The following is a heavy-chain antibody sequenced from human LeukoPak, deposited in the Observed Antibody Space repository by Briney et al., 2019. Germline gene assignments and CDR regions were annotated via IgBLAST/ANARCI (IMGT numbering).Heavy chain of an antibody. Sequence: WGSLTLSCAVSGFTFSGYAWSWVRQAPGGGLEWVSGMPGSGGDTFYADSVKGRFTISRDNSKSMLHLQMNVLRPEDAGVYYCARDLAYWRGECYSSDSFDIWGQGTMLIVSS. J-gene: IGHJ3*02. V-gene: IGHV3-23*01. CDR1: GFTFSGYA. D-gene: IGHD2-21*01. CDR3: ARDLAYWRGECYSSDSFDI. CDR2: MPGSGGDT.